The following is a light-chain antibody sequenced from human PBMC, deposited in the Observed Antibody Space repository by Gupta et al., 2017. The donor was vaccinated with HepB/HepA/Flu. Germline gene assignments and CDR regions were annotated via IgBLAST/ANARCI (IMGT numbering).Light chain of an antibody. Sequence: ECVLTQSPGTMALSTGRRATLSCRASQSVSSSYLAWYQQKPGQAPRLLIYGASSRATGIPDRFSGSGSGTDFTLTISRLEPEDFAVYYCQQYGSSPPYTFGQGTKLEIK. J-gene: IGKJ2*01. CDR1: QSVSSSY. CDR2: GAS. V-gene: IGKV3-20*01. CDR3: QQYGSSPPYT.